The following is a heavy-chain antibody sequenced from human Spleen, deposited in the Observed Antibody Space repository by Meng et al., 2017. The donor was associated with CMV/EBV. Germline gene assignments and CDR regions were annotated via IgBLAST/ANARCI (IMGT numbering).Heavy chain of an antibody. Sequence: GESLKISCAASGFTFSSYSMNWVRQAPGKGLEWVSSISSSSSYIYYADSVKGRFTISRDNAKNPLYLQMNSLRAEDTAVYYCARVRWELLGGDFDYWGQGTLVTVSS. J-gene: IGHJ4*02. CDR3: ARVRWELLGGDFDY. CDR1: GFTFSSYS. V-gene: IGHV3-21*01. D-gene: IGHD1-26*01. CDR2: ISSSSSYI.